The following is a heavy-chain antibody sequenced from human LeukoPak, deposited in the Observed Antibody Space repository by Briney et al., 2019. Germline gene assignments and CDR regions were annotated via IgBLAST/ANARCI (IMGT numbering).Heavy chain of an antibody. CDR2: INPNSGGT. V-gene: IGHV1-2*02. Sequence: ASVKVSCKASGYTFTGYYMHWVRQAPRQGLEWMGWINPNSGGTNYAQKFQGRVTMTRDTSISTAYMELSRLRSDDTAVYYCAIITGRRGAFDIWGQGTMVTVSS. J-gene: IGHJ3*02. CDR1: GYTFTGYY. CDR3: AIITGRRGAFDI. D-gene: IGHD1-20*01.